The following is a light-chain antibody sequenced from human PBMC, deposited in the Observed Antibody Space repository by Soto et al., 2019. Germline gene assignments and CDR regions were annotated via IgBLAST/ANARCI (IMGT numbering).Light chain of an antibody. CDR3: KQYNTYPVT. Sequence: DIQMTQSPSTLSASVGDRVTITCRASQSISSWLAWYQQKPGKAPKLLIYKASSLESGVPSRFSGSGSGTEFTLTISSLQPDDYATFYCKQYNTYPVTFGGGTTVEIK. CDR1: QSISSW. V-gene: IGKV1-5*03. CDR2: KAS. J-gene: IGKJ4*01.